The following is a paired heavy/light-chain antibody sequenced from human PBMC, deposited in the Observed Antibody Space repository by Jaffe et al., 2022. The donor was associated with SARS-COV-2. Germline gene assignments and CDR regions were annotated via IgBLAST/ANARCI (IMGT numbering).Light chain of an antibody. CDR2: DVT. J-gene: IGLJ2*01. Sequence: QSALTQPASVSGSPGQSITISCTGTSSDVGTYNYVSWYQHYPGKAPKLMLYDVTNRPSGVSNRFSGSKSGNTASLTISGLQAEDEADYYCSSYTTINTLVFGGGTKLTVL. V-gene: IGLV2-14*03. CDR3: SSYTTINTLV. CDR1: SSDVGTYNY.
Heavy chain of an antibody. Sequence: QVQLVQSGSELKKPGASVKVSCVASGYSFTTYAMNWVRQAPGQGLEWMGWINTNTGNPTYAQGFTGRFVFSLDTSISTAYLQISSLTAEDTAVYYCARSHCTISDCPWSWFDLWGRGTLVTVSS. CDR2: INTNTGNP. V-gene: IGHV7-4-1*02. D-gene: IGHD2-8*01. CDR1: GYSFTTYA. J-gene: IGHJ5*02. CDR3: ARSHCTISDCPWSWFDL.